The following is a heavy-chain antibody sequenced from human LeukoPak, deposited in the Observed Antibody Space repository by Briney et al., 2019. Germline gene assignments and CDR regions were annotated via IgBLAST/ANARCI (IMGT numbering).Heavy chain of an antibody. J-gene: IGHJ4*02. CDR3: ARYSSGYDYIYFDY. CDR2: IYYSGST. D-gene: IGHD5-12*01. Sequence: SETLSLTCTVSGGSISSSSYYWGWIRQPPGKGLEWIGSIYYSGSTYYNPSLKSRVTISVDTSKNQFSLKLSSVTAADTAVYYCARYSSGYDYIYFDYWGQGTLVTVSS. V-gene: IGHV4-39*01. CDR1: GGSISSSSYY.